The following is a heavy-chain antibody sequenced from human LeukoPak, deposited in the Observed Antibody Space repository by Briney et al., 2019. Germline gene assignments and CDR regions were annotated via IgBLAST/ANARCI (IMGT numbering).Heavy chain of an antibody. V-gene: IGHV3-15*01. J-gene: IGHJ4*02. Sequence: PGGSLRLSCAASGFTFSNAWMSWVRQAPGKGLEWVGRIKSKTDGGTTDYAAPVKGRFTISRDDSKNTLYLQMNSLRAEDTAVYSCAKGDRGYFRPFDYWGQGTLVTVSS. D-gene: IGHD3-22*01. CDR1: GFTFSNAW. CDR3: AKGDRGYFRPFDY. CDR2: IKSKTDGGTT.